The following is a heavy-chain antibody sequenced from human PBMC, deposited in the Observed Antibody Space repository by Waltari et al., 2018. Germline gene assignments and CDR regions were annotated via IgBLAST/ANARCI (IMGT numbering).Heavy chain of an antibody. CDR3: AREGLYYDSSGYYSSG. V-gene: IGHV1-69*04. J-gene: IGHJ4*02. CDR1: GGTFSSYA. CDR2: ITPNLGIA. Sequence: QVQLVQSGAEVKKPGSSVKVSCKASGGTFSSYAISWVRQAPGQGLEWMGRITPNLGIANYAQKFQVRVTITADKSTSTAYMELSSLRSEDTAVYYCAREGLYYDSSGYYSSGWGQGTLVTVSS. D-gene: IGHD3-22*01.